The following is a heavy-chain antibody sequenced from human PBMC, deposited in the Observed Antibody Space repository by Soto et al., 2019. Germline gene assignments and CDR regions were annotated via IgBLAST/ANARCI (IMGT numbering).Heavy chain of an antibody. CDR2: IYYNGNT. D-gene: IGHD6-13*01. Sequence: PSETPSLTCQVPDGSVSSRNYYWSWIRQPPGKGLEWIGYIYYNGNTIYSPSLKSRVTLSLDTAKNQFSLQLSSLTPADTGGYYCGGVVGPNGTRWYSLSFWGPG. J-gene: IGHJ4*02. CDR1: DGSVSSRNYY. V-gene: IGHV4-61*01. CDR3: GGVVGPNGTRWYSLSF.